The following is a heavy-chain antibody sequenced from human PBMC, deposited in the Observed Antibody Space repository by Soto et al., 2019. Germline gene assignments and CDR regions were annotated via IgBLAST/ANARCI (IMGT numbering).Heavy chain of an antibody. CDR3: ARAYYDFWSGYYHGRWYFDL. J-gene: IGHJ2*01. V-gene: IGHV3-13*01. D-gene: IGHD3-3*01. Sequence: QPGGSLRLSCSASGFTFSSYDMHWVRQATGKGLEWVSAIGTAGDTYYPGSVKGRFTISRENAKNSLYLQMNSLRAEDTAVYYCARAYYDFWSGYYHGRWYFDLWGRGTLVTVSS. CDR1: GFTFSSYD. CDR2: IGTAGDT.